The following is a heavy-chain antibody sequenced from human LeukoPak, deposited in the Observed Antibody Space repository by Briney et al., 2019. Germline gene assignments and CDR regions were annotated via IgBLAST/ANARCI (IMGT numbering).Heavy chain of an antibody. CDR3: ARSPPYSSGWRGGNWYFDL. CDR1: GGSISSYY. CDR2: IYYSGST. D-gene: IGHD6-19*01. J-gene: IGHJ2*01. Sequence: SEPLSLTCTVSGGSISSYYWSWIRQPPGKGLEWIGYIYYSGSTNYNPSLKSRVTISVDTSKNQFSLKLSSVTAADTAVYYCARSPPYSSGWRGGNWYFDLWGRGTLVTVSS. V-gene: IGHV4-59*01.